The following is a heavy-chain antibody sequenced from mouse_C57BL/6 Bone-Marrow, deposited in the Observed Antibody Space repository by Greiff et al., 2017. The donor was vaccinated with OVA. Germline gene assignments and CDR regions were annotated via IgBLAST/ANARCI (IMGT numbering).Heavy chain of an antibody. D-gene: IGHD1-1*01. CDR1: GFTFSDYG. V-gene: IGHV5-17*01. CDR3: ARPGYYGSSYYFDY. Sequence: EVMLVESGGGLVKPGGSLKLSCAASGFTFSDYGMHWVRQAPETGLEWVAYISSGSSTIYYADTVKGRFTISRDNAKNTLFLQMTSLRSEDTAMYYCARPGYYGSSYYFDYWGQGTTLTVSS. CDR2: ISSGSSTI. J-gene: IGHJ2*01.